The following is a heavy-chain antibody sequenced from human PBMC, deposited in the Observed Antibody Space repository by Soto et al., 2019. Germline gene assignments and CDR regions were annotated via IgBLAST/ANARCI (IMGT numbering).Heavy chain of an antibody. Sequence: EVQLVESGGGLVQPGGSLRLSCAASGFSVSGNYMSWVRQAPGKGLECVSLIYSGGVTYYADSVKGRFTISRDNSKNTVYLQMNSLRAEDTAVYYCVPSVLRRGVTGRGQGTLVTVSS. CDR3: VPSVLRRGVTG. CDR2: IYSGGVT. V-gene: IGHV3-66*01. J-gene: IGHJ4*02. CDR1: GFSVSGNY. D-gene: IGHD3-10*01.